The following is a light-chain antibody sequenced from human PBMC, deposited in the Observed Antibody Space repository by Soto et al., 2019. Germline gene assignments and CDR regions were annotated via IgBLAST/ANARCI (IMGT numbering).Light chain of an antibody. V-gene: IGLV2-11*01. J-gene: IGLJ1*01. CDR2: DVR. CDR1: SSDVGNYNS. CDR3: CSYAGSHTYV. Sequence: QSVLTQPRSVSGSPGQSVTMSCTGASSDVGNYNSVSWYQQHPGKAPKLIIYDVRKPPSGVPDRFSGSKSGNTASLTISGLQAEDEADYFCCSYAGSHTYVFGTGTKLTVL.